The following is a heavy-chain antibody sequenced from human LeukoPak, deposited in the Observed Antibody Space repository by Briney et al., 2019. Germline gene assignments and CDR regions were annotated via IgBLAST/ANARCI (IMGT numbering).Heavy chain of an antibody. D-gene: IGHD7-27*01. Sequence: TGGSLRLSCAASGFTVSTNYMSWVRQAPGKGLEWGSVIYSGGSTYYADSVKGRFTISRDNSKNTLYLQMNSLRAEDTAVHYCARVLTGDQFGTFDIWGQGTMVTVSS. CDR2: IYSGGST. CDR1: GFTVSTNY. J-gene: IGHJ3*02. CDR3: ARVLTGDQFGTFDI. V-gene: IGHV3-66*01.